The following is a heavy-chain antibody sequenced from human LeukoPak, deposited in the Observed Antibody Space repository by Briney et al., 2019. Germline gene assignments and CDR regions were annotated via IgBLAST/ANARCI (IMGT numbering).Heavy chain of an antibody. V-gene: IGHV3-23*01. D-gene: IGHD2-15*01. CDR3: AKGLCGSQSNYYGMDV. J-gene: IGHJ6*02. CDR2: ISGSGGST. CDR1: GFTVSSDH. Sequence: GGSLRLSCAASGFTVSSDHMSWVRQAPGKGLEWVSAISGSGGSTYYADSVKGRFTISRDNSKNTLYLQMNSLRAEDTAVYYCAKGLCGSQSNYYGMDVWGQGTTVTVSS.